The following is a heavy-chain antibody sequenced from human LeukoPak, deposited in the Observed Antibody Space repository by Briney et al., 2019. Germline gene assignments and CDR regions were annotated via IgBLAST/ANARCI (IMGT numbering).Heavy chain of an antibody. V-gene: IGHV3-30*18. CDR1: GFTFNGYG. Sequence: PGRSLRLSCAASGFTFNGYGMHWVRQSPGKGLEWVAVISYDGSNEYYADSVKGRFTISRDNSKNTLYLQMNSLRAEDTAVYYCAKVCSSCYLADYWGQGTLVTVSS. D-gene: IGHD2-2*01. J-gene: IGHJ4*02. CDR3: AKVCSSCYLADY. CDR2: ISYDGSNE.